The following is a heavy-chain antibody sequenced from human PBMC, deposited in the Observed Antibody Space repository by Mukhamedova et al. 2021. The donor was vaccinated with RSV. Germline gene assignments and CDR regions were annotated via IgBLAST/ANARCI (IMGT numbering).Heavy chain of an antibody. CDR3: ARRRGYIYETDY. Sequence: WGGIIYPGDSDTRYSPSFQGQVTISADKSISTAYLQWSSLKASDTAMYYCARRRGYIYETDYWGQGTLVTVSS. J-gene: IGHJ4*02. CDR2: IYPGDSDT. V-gene: IGHV5-51*01. D-gene: IGHD5-18*01.